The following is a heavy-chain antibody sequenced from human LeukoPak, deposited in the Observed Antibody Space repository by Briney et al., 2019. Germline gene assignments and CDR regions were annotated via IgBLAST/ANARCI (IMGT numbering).Heavy chain of an antibody. CDR1: GDSVSTNSAG. CDR3: AREAEITRFDY. J-gene: IGHJ4*02. Sequence: SQTLSLTCAISGDSVSTNSAGWNWIRQSPSRGLEWLGRTSYRSKWYNDYAVSVKSRITITPDTSKNQFSLQLNSVTPEDTAVYYCAREAEITRFDYWGQGTLVTVSS. D-gene: IGHD5-24*01. CDR2: TSYRSKWYN. V-gene: IGHV6-1*01.